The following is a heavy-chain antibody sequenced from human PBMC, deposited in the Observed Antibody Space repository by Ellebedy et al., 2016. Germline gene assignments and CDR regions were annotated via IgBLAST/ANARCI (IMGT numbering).Heavy chain of an antibody. Sequence: GESLKISCKGSGYSFTSSWIGWVRQMPGKGLEWMGFVYPGDSDSRYGPSFQGHVSMSVDKSTSTAYLQLTSLQASDTAMYYCTRHQTMVRGSHWTWGQGTLVTVSS. J-gene: IGHJ4*02. CDR1: GYSFTSSW. D-gene: IGHD3-10*01. CDR3: TRHQTMVRGSHWT. V-gene: IGHV5-51*01. CDR2: VYPGDSDS.